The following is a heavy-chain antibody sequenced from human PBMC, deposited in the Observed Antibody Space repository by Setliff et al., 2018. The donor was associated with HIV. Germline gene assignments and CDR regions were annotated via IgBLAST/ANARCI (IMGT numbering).Heavy chain of an antibody. D-gene: IGHD1-26*01. CDR1: GGSFSGYY. V-gene: IGHV4-34*01. CDR3: ARAGMGALRSLFDY. Sequence: SETLSLTCAVYGGSFSGYYWSWIRQPPGKGLEWIGEINHDRTTNYNPSLKSRVIISVDTSKNQFSLKLNSVTAADTAIYYCARAGMGALRSLFDYWGQGTLVTVS. J-gene: IGHJ4*02. CDR2: INHDRTT.